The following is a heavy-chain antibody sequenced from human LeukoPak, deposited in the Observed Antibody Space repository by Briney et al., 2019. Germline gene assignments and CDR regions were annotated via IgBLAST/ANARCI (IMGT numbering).Heavy chain of an antibody. V-gene: IGHV3-23*01. CDR2: ISGSGGTT. CDR3: AKGMIAKPWYFDL. J-gene: IGHJ2*01. Sequence: GGSLRLSCAASGFTFSSYGMSWVRQAPGKGLEWVSGISGSGGTTYYVDSVKGRFTISRDKSKNTLYLQMNSLRAEDTAVYYCAKGMIAKPWYFDLWGRGTLVTVSS. CDR1: GFTFSSYG. D-gene: IGHD2-21*01.